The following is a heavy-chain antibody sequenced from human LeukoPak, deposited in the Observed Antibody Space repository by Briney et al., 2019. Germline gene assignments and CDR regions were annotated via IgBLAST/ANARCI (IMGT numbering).Heavy chain of an antibody. CDR1: GYSISSGYY. V-gene: IGHV4-38-2*02. Sequence: PSETLSLTCTVSGYSISSGYYWGWIRQPPGKGLEWIGGIYHSGSTYYNPSLKSRVTISVDTSKNQFSLKLSSVTAADTAVYYCARGNLWDYRRYYYYMDVWGKGTTGTVSS. CDR3: ARGNLWDYRRYYYYMDV. J-gene: IGHJ6*03. CDR2: IYHSGST. D-gene: IGHD4-11*01.